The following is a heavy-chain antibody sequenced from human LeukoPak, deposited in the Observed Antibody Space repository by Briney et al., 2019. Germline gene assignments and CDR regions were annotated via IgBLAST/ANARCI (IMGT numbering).Heavy chain of an antibody. CDR1: GFTFSDYY. CDR3: ARDSPRGYCSGGSCYAWFDP. Sequence: GGSLRLSCAASGFTFSDYYMSWIRQAPGKGLEWVSYISSSSSYIYYADSVKGRFTISRDNAKNSLYLQMNSLRAEDTAVYYCARDSPRGYCSGGSCYAWFDPWGQGTLAAVSS. V-gene: IGHV3-11*06. D-gene: IGHD2-15*01. J-gene: IGHJ5*02. CDR2: ISSSSSYI.